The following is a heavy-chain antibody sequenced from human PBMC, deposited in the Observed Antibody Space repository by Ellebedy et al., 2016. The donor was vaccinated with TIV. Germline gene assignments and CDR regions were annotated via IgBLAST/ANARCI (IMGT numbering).Heavy chain of an antibody. Sequence: GESLKISCAASGFTFNNYNMNWVRQAPGKGPEWVASIGSSSTSIYYADSVKGRFTISRDNANDSLYLQMNSLRAEDTAVYYCARGNLWFGELLSPFDPWGQGTLVTVSS. CDR3: ARGNLWFGELLSPFDP. CDR1: GFTFNNYN. V-gene: IGHV3-21*01. CDR2: IGSSSTSI. D-gene: IGHD3-10*01. J-gene: IGHJ5*02.